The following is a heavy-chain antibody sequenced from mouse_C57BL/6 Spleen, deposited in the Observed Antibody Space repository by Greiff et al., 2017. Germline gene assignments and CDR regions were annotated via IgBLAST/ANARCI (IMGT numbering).Heavy chain of an antibody. V-gene: IGHV14-4*01. CDR1: GFNIKDDY. CDR3: TTITTGFDY. J-gene: IGHJ2*01. Sequence: EVQLQQSGAELVRPGASVKLSCTASGFNIKDDYMHWVKQRPEQGLEWIGWIDPENGDTEYASKFQGKATITADTSSNTAYLQLSSLTSEDTAVYYFTTITTGFDYWGQGTTLTVSS. D-gene: IGHD1-1*01. CDR2: IDPENGDT.